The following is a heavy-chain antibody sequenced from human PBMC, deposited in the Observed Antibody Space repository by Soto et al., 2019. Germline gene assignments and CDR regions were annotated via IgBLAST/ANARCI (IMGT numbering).Heavy chain of an antibody. CDR1: GGSFSGYY. Sequence: SETLSLTCAVYGGSFSGYYWSWIRQPPGKGLEWIGKINHSGSTNYNPSLKSRVTISIDTTKNQFSLKLSTVTAADTAVYYCARGLQLYYYYYYGMDVWGQGTTVTVSS. V-gene: IGHV4-34*01. CDR3: ARGLQLYYYYYYGMDV. J-gene: IGHJ6*02. CDR2: INHSGST. D-gene: IGHD5-18*01.